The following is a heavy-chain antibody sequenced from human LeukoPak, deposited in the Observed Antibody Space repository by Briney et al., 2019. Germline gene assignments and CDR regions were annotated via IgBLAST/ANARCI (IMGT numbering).Heavy chain of an antibody. V-gene: IGHV3-48*02. J-gene: IGHJ3*02. Sequence: QPGGSLRLSCAASGFVFSTYSMNWARQAPGKGLEWVSYISSSNSAIYYADSVRGRFTISRDNAKNSLYLRMNSLRDEDTAVYYCARDRNSNWYDGFDIWGQGTVVTVSS. CDR1: GFVFSTYS. D-gene: IGHD6-13*01. CDR3: ARDRNSNWYDGFDI. CDR2: ISSSNSAI.